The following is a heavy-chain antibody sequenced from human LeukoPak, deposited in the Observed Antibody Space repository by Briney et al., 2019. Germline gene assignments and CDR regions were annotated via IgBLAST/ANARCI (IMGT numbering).Heavy chain of an antibody. Sequence: SETLSLTCTVSGGSISGSYWSWIRQPPGKGLEWIAYMYNSGSTNYNPSLKSRVTISVDTSKNQFSLKLSSVTAAGTAVYYCARYVWGSYPTFEDYWGQGTLVTVSS. CDR2: MYNSGST. CDR1: GGSISGSY. D-gene: IGHD3-16*02. V-gene: IGHV4-59*01. CDR3: ARYVWGSYPTFEDY. J-gene: IGHJ4*02.